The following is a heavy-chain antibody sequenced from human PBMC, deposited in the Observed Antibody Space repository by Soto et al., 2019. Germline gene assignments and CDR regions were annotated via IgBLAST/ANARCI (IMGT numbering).Heavy chain of an antibody. D-gene: IGHD3-22*01. J-gene: IGHJ4*02. CDR3: AHLNYYDSSGYYLDY. CDR2: IYWDDDK. V-gene: IGHV2-5*02. Sequence: QITLKESGPTMVKPTQTLTLTCTISGFSLSTSGVGVGWIRQPPGKALEWLALIYWDDDKRYSPSLKSRLTITKDTSKNQVVLTMTNMDPVDTATYYCAHLNYYDSSGYYLDYWGQGTLVTVSS. CDR1: GFSLSTSGVG.